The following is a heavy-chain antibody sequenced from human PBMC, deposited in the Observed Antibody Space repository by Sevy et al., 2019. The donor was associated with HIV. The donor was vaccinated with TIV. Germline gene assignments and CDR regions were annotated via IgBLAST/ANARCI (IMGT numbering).Heavy chain of an antibody. CDR2: ISDGGTTT. Sequence: GGSLRLSCAASGFTFSSHVMNWVRQAPGKGLEWVSVISDGGTTTYHADSVRGRFTISRDDSKNSLYLQMNSLRAEDTAVYYCARRRLGGLNGYFDSWGQGTLVTVSS. CDR1: GFTFSSHV. J-gene: IGHJ4*02. CDR3: ARRRLGGLNGYFDS. D-gene: IGHD2-8*01. V-gene: IGHV3-23*01.